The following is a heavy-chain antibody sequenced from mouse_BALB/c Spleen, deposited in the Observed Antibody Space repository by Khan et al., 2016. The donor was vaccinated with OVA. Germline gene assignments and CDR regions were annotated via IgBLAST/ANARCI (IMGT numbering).Heavy chain of an antibody. J-gene: IGHJ4*01. D-gene: IGHD1-1*01. CDR3: ARDFHYYGSRGALDY. CDR1: GYTLTSYS. V-gene: IGHV1-4*01. Sequence: QVQLQQSGAELAKPGASVKMSCKVSGYTLTSYSMHWIQQRPGQGLEWIGNINPSSAYTNYNQQFKDKATLTADKSSGTAYMQLSSLTSEDSAVYYCARDFHYYGSRGALDYWGQGTSVTVSS. CDR2: INPSSAYT.